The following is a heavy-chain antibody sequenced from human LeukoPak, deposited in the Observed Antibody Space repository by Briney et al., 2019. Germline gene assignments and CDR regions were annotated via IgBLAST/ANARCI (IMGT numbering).Heavy chain of an antibody. Sequence: GASLKLSCKASGFTFSSNYMSWVRQAPGKGLEWVSVIYSGSSTYYADSENGRFTIFRDNTNNTLDLQMNSLRADDKAVYYCVREYDSRGYYDFDYWGQGTLVTVSS. V-gene: IGHV3-66*01. CDR2: IYSGSST. D-gene: IGHD3-22*01. CDR3: VREYDSRGYYDFDY. CDR1: GFTFSSNY. J-gene: IGHJ4*02.